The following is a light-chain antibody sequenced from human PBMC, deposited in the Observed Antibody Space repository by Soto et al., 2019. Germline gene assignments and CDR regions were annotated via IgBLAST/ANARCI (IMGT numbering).Light chain of an antibody. CDR3: ASYTSHTTLI. Sequence: QSALTQPASVSGSPGQSITISCTGSSSDIGAYNYVSWYRQVPGKAPKLMSNDVNNRPSGVSYRFSGSKSGNTASLTISGLQAEDEADYYCASYTSHTTLIFGGGTKLTVL. J-gene: IGLJ2*01. CDR1: SSDIGAYNY. CDR2: DVN. V-gene: IGLV2-14*01.